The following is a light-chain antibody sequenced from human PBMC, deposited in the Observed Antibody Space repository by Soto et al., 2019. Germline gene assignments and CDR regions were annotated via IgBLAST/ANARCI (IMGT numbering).Light chain of an antibody. V-gene: IGLV2-8*01. CDR3: SSYAGSNNSV. CDR2: EVS. CDR1: SSEVGGYNY. Sequence: QSALTQPPSASGSPGQSVTISCTGTSSEVGGYNYVSWYQQHPGKAPKLMIYEVSKRPSGVPDRFSGSKSGNTASLTVSGLQAEDEADYYCSSYAGSNNSVFGTGTKLTVL. J-gene: IGLJ1*01.